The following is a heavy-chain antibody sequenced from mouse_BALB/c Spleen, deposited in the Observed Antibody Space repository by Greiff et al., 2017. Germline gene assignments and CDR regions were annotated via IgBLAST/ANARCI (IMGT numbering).Heavy chain of an antibody. CDR3: ASGTGLYYYAMDY. D-gene: IGHD4-1*01. Sequence: VKLQESGAELARPGASVKMSCKASGYTFTSYTMHWVKQRPGQGLEWIGYINPSSGYTNYNQKFKDKATLTADKSSSTAYMQLSSLTSEDSAVYYCASGTGLYYYAMDYWGQGTSVTVSS. CDR2: INPSSGYT. CDR1: GYTFTSYT. J-gene: IGHJ4*01. V-gene: IGHV1-4*01.